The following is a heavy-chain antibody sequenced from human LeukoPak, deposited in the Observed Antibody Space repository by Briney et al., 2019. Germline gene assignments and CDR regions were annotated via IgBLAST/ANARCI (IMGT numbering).Heavy chain of an antibody. CDR2: INHSGST. CDR3: ARGRVRYDSSGYANWFDP. D-gene: IGHD3-22*01. Sequence: SETLSLTCTVSGGSISSSSYYWGWIRQPPGKGLEWIGEINHSGSTNYNPSLKSRVTISVDTSKNQFSLKLSSVTAADTAVYYCARGRVRYDSSGYANWFDPWGQGTLVTVSS. J-gene: IGHJ5*02. V-gene: IGHV4-39*07. CDR1: GGSISSSSYY.